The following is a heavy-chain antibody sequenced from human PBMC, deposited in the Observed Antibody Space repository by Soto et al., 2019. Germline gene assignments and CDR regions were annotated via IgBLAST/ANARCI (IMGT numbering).Heavy chain of an antibody. CDR3: AREMTIFGVAPGGGVDV. J-gene: IGHJ6*02. V-gene: IGHV4-30-2*01. CDR2: IYQSGRT. Sequence: SETLSLTCAVSGGSINTFDFSWSWIRQPPGRGLEWIGSIYQSGRTYYIPSLKSRVTMSLEKSKNQFSLKINSVVAADTTIYYCAREMTIFGVAPGGGVDVWGQGTTVTVSS. CDR1: GGSINTFDFS. D-gene: IGHD3-3*01.